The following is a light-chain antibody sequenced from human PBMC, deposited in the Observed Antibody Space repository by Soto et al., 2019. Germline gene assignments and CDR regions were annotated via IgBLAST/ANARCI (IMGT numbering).Light chain of an antibody. J-gene: IGLJ2*01. CDR3: QSYASSLAVV. CDR2: GNS. V-gene: IGLV1-40*01. CDR1: SSNIGAGYA. Sequence: QSVLTQPPSVSGAPGQRVTISCTGSSSNIGAGYAVHWYQQLPGTVPKLLIYGNSDRPSGVPDRFSGSKSASAASLAITGLQAEDEADYFCQSYASSLAVVFGGGTKLTVL.